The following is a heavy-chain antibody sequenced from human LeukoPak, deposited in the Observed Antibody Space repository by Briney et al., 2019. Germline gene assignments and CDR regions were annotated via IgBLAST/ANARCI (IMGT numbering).Heavy chain of an antibody. CDR3: AREVYYYDSSGRNAFDI. V-gene: IGHV1-69*06. CDR2: IIPIFGTA. J-gene: IGHJ3*02. D-gene: IGHD3-22*01. CDR1: GGTFSSYA. Sequence: ASVKLSCTASGGTFSSYAISWVRQAPGQGLEWMGGIIPIFGTANYAQKFQGRVTITADKSTSTAYLELSSLRSEDTAVYYCAREVYYYDSSGRNAFDIWGQGTMVTVSS.